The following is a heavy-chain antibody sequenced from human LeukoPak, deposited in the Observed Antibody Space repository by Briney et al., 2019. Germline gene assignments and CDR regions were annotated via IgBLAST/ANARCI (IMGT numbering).Heavy chain of an antibody. J-gene: IGHJ2*01. D-gene: IGHD2-21*02. CDR3: ARGAYCGGDCSSEYFDL. V-gene: IGHV3-21*01. Sequence: GGSLRLSCAASGFTFSSYSMNWVRQAPGKGLEWVSSISSSSSSIYYADSVKGRFTISRDNAKNSLYLQMNSLRAEDTAVYYCARGAYCGGDCSSEYFDLWGRGTLVTVSS. CDR1: GFTFSSYS. CDR2: ISSSSSSI.